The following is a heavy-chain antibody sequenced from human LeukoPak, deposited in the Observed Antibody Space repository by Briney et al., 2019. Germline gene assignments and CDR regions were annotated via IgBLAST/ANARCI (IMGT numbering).Heavy chain of an antibody. CDR2: ISSSSSYI. D-gene: IGHD2-15*01. J-gene: IGHJ6*02. Sequence: PGGSLRLSCAASGFTFSSYSMNWVRQAPGKGLEWVSSISSSSSYIYYADSVKGRFTISRDNAKNSLYLQMNSLRAEDTAVYYCARTKRGAVVVAAPYGMDVWGQGTTVTVSS. V-gene: IGHV3-21*01. CDR1: GFTFSSYS. CDR3: ARTKRGAVVVAAPYGMDV.